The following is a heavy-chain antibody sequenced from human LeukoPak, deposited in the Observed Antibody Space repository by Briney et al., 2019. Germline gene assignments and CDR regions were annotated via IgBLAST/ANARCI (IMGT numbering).Heavy chain of an antibody. CDR3: ARVGDHYHWYLDL. J-gene: IGHJ2*01. Sequence: GGSLTLSCAASAFSVSTNYMNWVSQAPGKGLEWVSILYSGSSTYYSDSVKGRFTISRDNSRNTLYLHMTNLRAEDTAVYYCARVGDHYHWYLDLWGRGSLLTVSS. CDR1: AFSVSTNY. CDR2: LYSGSST. V-gene: IGHV3-53*01. D-gene: IGHD3-10*01.